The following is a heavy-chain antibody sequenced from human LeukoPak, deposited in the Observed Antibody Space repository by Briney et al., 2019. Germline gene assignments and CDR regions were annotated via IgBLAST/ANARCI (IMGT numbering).Heavy chain of an antibody. Sequence: GGSLRLSCAASGFTFDEYAMHWVRQAPGKGLEWVSGISWNSGSIGYADSVKGRSTISRDNAKNSLYLQMNSLRAEDTALYYCAKDISYDSSGTPGYYGMDVWGQGTTVTVSS. CDR2: ISWNSGSI. D-gene: IGHD3-22*01. CDR3: AKDISYDSSGTPGYYGMDV. J-gene: IGHJ6*02. CDR1: GFTFDEYA. V-gene: IGHV3-9*01.